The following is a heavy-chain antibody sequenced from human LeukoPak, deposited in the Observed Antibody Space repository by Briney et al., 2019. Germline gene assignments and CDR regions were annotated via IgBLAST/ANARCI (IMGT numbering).Heavy chain of an antibody. D-gene: IGHD1-26*01. CDR2: MYTSGST. V-gene: IGHV4-61*02. J-gene: IGHJ4*02. CDR3: ARERWELLSTYFDY. CDR1: GGSISSGSYY. Sequence: SQTLSLTCTVSGGSISSGSYYWSWIRQPAGKGLEWIGRMYTSGSTRYNPSLKSRVTISVATSKNQFSLNLSSVTAADTAVYYCARERWELLSTYFDYWGQGTLVTVSS.